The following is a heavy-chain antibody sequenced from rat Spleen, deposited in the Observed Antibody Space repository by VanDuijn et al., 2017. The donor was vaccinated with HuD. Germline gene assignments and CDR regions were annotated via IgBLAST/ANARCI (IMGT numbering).Heavy chain of an antibody. D-gene: IGHD4-3*01. CDR2: IWNDGST. CDR1: GFSLISYT. Sequence: QVQLKESGPGLVQPSQTLSLTCTVSGFSLISYTVSWVRQPPGKGLEWMGGIWNDGSTNYNSALKNRLNISRDTSKSQVFLKMNSLQTEDIATYYCARGFGFYTGDYFDYWGQGVMVTVSS. J-gene: IGHJ2*01. CDR3: ARGFGFYTGDYFDY. V-gene: IGHV2-15*01.